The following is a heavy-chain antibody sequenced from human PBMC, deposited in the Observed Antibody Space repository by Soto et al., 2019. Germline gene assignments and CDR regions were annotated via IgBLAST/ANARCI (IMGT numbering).Heavy chain of an antibody. CDR1: GFTFSNVW. CDR2: IKSKTDGGTT. V-gene: IGHV3-15*07. D-gene: IGHD6-13*01. CDR3: TPLALKYRSSWYDIPD. Sequence: EVQLVESGGGLVKPGGSLRLSCAASGFTFSNVWMNWVRQAPGKGLEWVGRIKSKTDGGTTDYAAPVKGLFTLSRDDSTNTLCLQTNSLQTEEPAVYYCTPLALKYRSSWYDIPDWGHAALVNVSS. J-gene: IGHJ4*01.